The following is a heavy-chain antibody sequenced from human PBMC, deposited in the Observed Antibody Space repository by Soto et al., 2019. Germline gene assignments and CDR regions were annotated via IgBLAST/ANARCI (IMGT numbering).Heavy chain of an antibody. CDR3: ARGIFLATAAAYFDF. J-gene: IGHJ4*02. D-gene: IGHD6-13*01. V-gene: IGHV4-31*02. Sequence: WTWIRQHPGKGLEWIGYIYYSGSTYYSPSLKNRVTISIDTSDNQFSLKLSSVTAADTAVYYCARGIFLATAAAYFDFWGQGTLVTVSS. CDR2: IYYSGST.